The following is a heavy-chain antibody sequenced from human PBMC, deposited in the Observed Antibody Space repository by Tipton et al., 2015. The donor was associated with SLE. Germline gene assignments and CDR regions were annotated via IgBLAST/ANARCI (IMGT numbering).Heavy chain of an antibody. CDR1: GGSMSTYY. D-gene: IGHD7-27*01. Sequence: TLSLTCTVSGGSMSTYYWSWIRQPPGKGLEWIGYIYHSGSTNYNPSLKSRVTISVDTSKNQFSLKLSSVTAADTAVYYCARGKGRNWGWGWFDPWGQGILVTVSS. CDR2: IYHSGST. CDR3: ARGKGRNWGWGWFDP. V-gene: IGHV4-59*01. J-gene: IGHJ5*02.